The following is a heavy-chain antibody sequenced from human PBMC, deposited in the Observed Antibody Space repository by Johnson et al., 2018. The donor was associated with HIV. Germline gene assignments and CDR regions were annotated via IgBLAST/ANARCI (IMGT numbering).Heavy chain of an antibody. CDR3: ARDGESQQLPLGDAFDV. J-gene: IGHJ3*01. CDR2: IHSGGST. D-gene: IGHD6-13*01. CDR1: GLSVSINY. Sequence: VPLVESGGGFIQPGGSLRLSCAVSGLSVSINYITWVLQAPGKGLEWVSVIHSGGSTYYADSVMGRFPISRDNSRNTLYLQMHSLRAEDTAMYSCARDGESQQLPLGDAFDVWGQGTMVTVSS. V-gene: IGHV3-53*01.